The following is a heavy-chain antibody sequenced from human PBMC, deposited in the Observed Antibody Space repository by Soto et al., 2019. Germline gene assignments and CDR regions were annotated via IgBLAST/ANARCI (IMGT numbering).Heavy chain of an antibody. Sequence: EVQLVESGGGLVKPGGSLRLSCAASGFTFSSYSMNWVRQARGKGLEWVSSISSSSSYIYYADSVKGRFTISRDNAKNSLYLQMNSLRAEDTAVYYCASQGYGVTDYWGQGTLVTVSS. CDR3: ASQGYGVTDY. CDR1: GFTFSSYS. J-gene: IGHJ4*02. V-gene: IGHV3-21*01. CDR2: ISSSSSYI. D-gene: IGHD4-17*01.